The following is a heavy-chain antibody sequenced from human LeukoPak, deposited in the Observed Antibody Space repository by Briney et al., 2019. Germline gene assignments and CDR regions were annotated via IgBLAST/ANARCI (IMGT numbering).Heavy chain of an antibody. CDR1: GGTFSSYA. J-gene: IGHJ5*02. D-gene: IGHD3-22*01. CDR3: ARIASLISGLYYYPYNWFDP. CDR2: IIPILGIA. V-gene: IGHV1-69*04. Sequence: ASVKVSCKASGGTFSSYAISWVRQAPGQGLEWMGRIIPILGIANYAQKFQGRVTITADKSTSTAYMELSSLGSEDTAVYYCARIASLISGLYYYPYNWFDPWGQGTLVTVSS.